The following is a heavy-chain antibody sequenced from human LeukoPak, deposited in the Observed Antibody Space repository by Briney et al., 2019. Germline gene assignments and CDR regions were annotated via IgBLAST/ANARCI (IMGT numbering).Heavy chain of an antibody. CDR3: ARLTGYSSESWFDP. J-gene: IGHJ5*02. D-gene: IGHD3-9*01. CDR2: IYYSGST. Sequence: SETLSLTCTVSGCTISNYYWSWLRQPPGKGLEWIGDIYYSGSTNYKSSLQSGVTIAVYTNKNQFSLKLSSVTAADTAVYYCARLTGYSSESWFDPWGKGTLVTVSS. CDR1: GCTISNYY. V-gene: IGHV4-59*01.